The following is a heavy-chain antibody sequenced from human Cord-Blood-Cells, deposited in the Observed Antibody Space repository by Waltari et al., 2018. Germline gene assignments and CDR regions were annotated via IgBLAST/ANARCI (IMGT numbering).Heavy chain of an antibody. D-gene: IGHD6-6*01. J-gene: IGHJ3*02. V-gene: IGHV4-59*11. Sequence: QVQLQESGPGLVKPSETLSLTCTVSGGSIYSHYWSWIRQPPGKGLEWIGYIYYSGSTNYNPSLKSRVTISVDTSKNQFSLKLSSVTAADTAVYYCARVSGSSSDAFDIWGQGTMVTVSS. CDR3: ARVSGSSSDAFDI. CDR2: IYYSGST. CDR1: GGSIYSHY.